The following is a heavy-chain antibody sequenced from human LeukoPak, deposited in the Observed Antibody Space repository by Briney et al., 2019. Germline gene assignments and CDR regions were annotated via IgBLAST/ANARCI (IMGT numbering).Heavy chain of an antibody. D-gene: IGHD3-16*02. Sequence: GGSLRLSCAASGFTFSSYSMNWVRQAPEKGPEWVSSISSSSSYIYYADSVKGRFTISRDNAKNSLYLQMNSLRAEDTAVYYCAREYRTNFDYWGQGTLVTVSS. CDR3: AREYRTNFDY. V-gene: IGHV3-21*04. CDR1: GFTFSSYS. CDR2: ISSSSSYI. J-gene: IGHJ4*02.